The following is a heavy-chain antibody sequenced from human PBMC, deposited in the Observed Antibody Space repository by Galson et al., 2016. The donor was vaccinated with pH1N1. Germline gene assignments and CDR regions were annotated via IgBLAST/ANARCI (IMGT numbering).Heavy chain of an antibody. D-gene: IGHD6-19*01. CDR2: INQDGSEI. Sequence: SLRLSCAASGFTFSQYWMHWVRQAPGKGLDWVANINQDGSEIYYADSVKGRFTISRDNTENSLYLQMSRLRAEDTAVYYCARWARGNGGWYYYFDQWGQGTPVTVSS. V-gene: IGHV3-7*01. J-gene: IGHJ4*02. CDR1: GFTFSQYW. CDR3: ARWARGNGGWYYYFDQ.